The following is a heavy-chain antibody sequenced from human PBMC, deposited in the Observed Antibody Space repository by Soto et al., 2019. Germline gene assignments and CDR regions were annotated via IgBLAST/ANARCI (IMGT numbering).Heavy chain of an antibody. D-gene: IGHD3-10*01. J-gene: IGHJ4*02. V-gene: IGHV1-18*01. Sequence: QVQVMQSGAQLTHPGASVKVSCETSGYPLPTYGLSWVRQAPGQGLEWMGWIVGDSGNTVYAQKFQGRVTMYRDTSTSTGYMELRRLTSDDSALYYCATVSGYGSGSRRFAFWGQGSLVSVSS. CDR3: ATVSGYGSGSRRFAF. CDR2: IVGDSGNT. CDR1: GYPLPTYG.